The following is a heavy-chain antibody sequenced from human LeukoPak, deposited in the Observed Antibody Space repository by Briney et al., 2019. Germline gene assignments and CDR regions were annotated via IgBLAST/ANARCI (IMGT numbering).Heavy chain of an antibody. V-gene: IGHV4-34*01. Sequence: SETLSLTCTVYGGSFSDYYWTWIRQPPGKGLEWIGEINHSGSTNYNPSLKSRVTISVDTSKNQFSLKLSSVTAADTAVYYCARGNGKYDILTGYYNWGQGTLVTVSS. CDR2: INHSGST. D-gene: IGHD3-9*01. J-gene: IGHJ4*02. CDR3: ARGNGKYDILTGYYN. CDR1: GGSFSDYY.